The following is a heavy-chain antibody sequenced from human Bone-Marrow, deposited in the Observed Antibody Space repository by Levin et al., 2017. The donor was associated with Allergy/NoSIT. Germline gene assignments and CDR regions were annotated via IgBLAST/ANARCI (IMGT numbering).Heavy chain of an antibody. D-gene: IGHD3-22*01. CDR1: GFIFSNYA. V-gene: IGHV3-23*01. CDR3: AGYDTSAYHSPFDY. J-gene: IGHJ4*02. CDR2: ISGSGGNT. Sequence: GGSLRLSCAASGFIFSNYAMNWVRQAPGKALEWVSQISGSGGNTHYADSVKGRFTFSRDNSKNTLYLQMNSLRAEDTAVYYCAGYDTSAYHSPFDYWGQGALVTVSS.